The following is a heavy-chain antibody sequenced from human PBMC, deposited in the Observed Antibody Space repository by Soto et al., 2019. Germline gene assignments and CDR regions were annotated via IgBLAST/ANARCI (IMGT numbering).Heavy chain of an antibody. Sequence: SVKVSCKASGFTFTSSAMQWVRQARGQRLEWIGWIGVGSGNTNYAQKFQERVTITRDISTSTAYMELSSLRSEDTAVYYCARRAYTMVRGDPLEYFAEWGQGTLVTVSS. CDR3: ARRAYTMVRGDPLEYFAE. J-gene: IGHJ4*02. D-gene: IGHD3-10*01. CDR1: GFTFTSSA. CDR2: IGVGSGNT. V-gene: IGHV1-58*02.